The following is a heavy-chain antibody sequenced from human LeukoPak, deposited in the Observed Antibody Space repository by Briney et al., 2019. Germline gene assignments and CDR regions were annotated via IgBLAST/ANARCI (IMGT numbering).Heavy chain of an antibody. J-gene: IGHJ5*02. CDR1: GGSISSSNW. V-gene: IGHV4-4*02. CDR2: IFCSGST. D-gene: IGHD1-26*01. Sequence: SGTLSLTCAVSGGSISSSNWWTWVRQSPGKGLEWIGEIFCSGSTNYNPSLKSRVTMSVDESKNQFSLKLTSVTAADTAVYYCANSPHLGDNWLDPWGQGTLVTVSS. CDR3: ANSPHLGDNWLDP.